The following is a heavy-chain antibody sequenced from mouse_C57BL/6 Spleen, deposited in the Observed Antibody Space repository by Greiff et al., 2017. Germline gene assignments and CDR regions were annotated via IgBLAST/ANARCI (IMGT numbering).Heavy chain of an antibody. Sequence: VQLQQSGPELVKPGASVKISCKASGYTFTDYYMNWVKQSHGKSLEWIGDINPNNGGTSYNQKFKGKATLTVDKSSSTAYMELRSLTSEDSAVYYCARSPVTTVVDFDYWGQGTTLTVSS. CDR3: ARSPVTTVVDFDY. CDR1: GYTFTDYY. V-gene: IGHV1-26*01. J-gene: IGHJ2*01. CDR2: INPNNGGT. D-gene: IGHD1-1*01.